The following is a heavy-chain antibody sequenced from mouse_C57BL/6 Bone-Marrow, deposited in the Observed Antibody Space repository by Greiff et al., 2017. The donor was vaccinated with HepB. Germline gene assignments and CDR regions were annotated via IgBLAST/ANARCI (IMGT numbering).Heavy chain of an antibody. J-gene: IGHJ3*01. Sequence: EVMLVESGEGLVKPGGSLKLSCAASGFTFSSYAMSWVRQTPEKRLEWVAYISSGGDYIYYADTVTGRFTSSRDNARNTLYLQMSSLKSEDTAMYYCTREEGYGNPAWFAYWGQGTLVTVSA. CDR3: TREEGYGNPAWFAY. CDR1: GFTFSSYA. V-gene: IGHV5-9-1*02. CDR2: ISSGGDYI. D-gene: IGHD2-1*01.